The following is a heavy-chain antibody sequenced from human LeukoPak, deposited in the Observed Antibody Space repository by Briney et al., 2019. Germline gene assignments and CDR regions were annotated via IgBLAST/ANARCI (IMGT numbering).Heavy chain of an antibody. J-gene: IGHJ4*02. V-gene: IGHV3-30*18. Sequence: GRSLRLSCAASGFTFSSYGMHWVRQAPGKGLEWVAVISYDGSNKYYADSVKGRFTISRDNSKNTLYLQMNSLRAEDTAVYYCAKDSSMFHWGQGTLVTVSS. D-gene: IGHD3-10*02. CDR2: ISYDGSNK. CDR3: AKDSSMFH. CDR1: GFTFSSYG.